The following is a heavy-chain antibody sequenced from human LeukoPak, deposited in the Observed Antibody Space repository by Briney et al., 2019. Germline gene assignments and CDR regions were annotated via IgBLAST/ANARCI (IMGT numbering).Heavy chain of an antibody. V-gene: IGHV3-33*01. Sequence: GGSLRLSCAASGFTFNSYGMHWVRQAPGKGLEWVAAIWYDGSNKYYADSVKGRFTISRDNSKNTLYLQMNSLRAEDTAVYYCARDYGGNSVPDYWGQGTLVTVSS. CDR2: IWYDGSNK. CDR3: ARDYGGNSVPDY. J-gene: IGHJ4*02. CDR1: GFTFNSYG. D-gene: IGHD4-23*01.